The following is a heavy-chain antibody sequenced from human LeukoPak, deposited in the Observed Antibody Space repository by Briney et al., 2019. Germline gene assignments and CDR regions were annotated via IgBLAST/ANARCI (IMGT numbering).Heavy chain of an antibody. D-gene: IGHD3-10*01. CDR1: GGTFSSYV. Sequence: SVKVSCKASGGTFSSYVISWVRQAPGQGLEWMGGIIPIFGTANYAQKFQGRVTITADKSTRTAYMELSSLRSEDTAVYYCARARGSTYYYGSGPYYYYGMDVWGKGTTVTVSS. CDR3: ARARGSTYYYGSGPYYYYGMDV. J-gene: IGHJ6*04. V-gene: IGHV1-69*06. CDR2: IIPIFGTA.